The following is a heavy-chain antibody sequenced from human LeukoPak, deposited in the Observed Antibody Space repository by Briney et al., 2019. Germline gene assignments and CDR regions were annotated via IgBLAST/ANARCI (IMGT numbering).Heavy chain of an antibody. CDR1: GFTFDDYA. J-gene: IGHJ4*02. CDR2: INWNGDST. CDR3: ARVHYDSSGYTPDF. Sequence: GGSLRLSCAASGFTFDDYAMSWVRQGPGKGLEWVSNINWNGDSTGYADSVKGRFIVSRDNAKNSLYLQMNSLRAEDAALYYCARVHYDSSGYTPDFWGQGTLVTVSS. V-gene: IGHV3-20*04. D-gene: IGHD3-22*01.